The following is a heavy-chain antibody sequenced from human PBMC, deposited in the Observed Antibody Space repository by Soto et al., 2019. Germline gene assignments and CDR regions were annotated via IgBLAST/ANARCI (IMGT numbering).Heavy chain of an antibody. CDR2: ISGSGGST. CDR3: AKYHCTNGVCYLAYCFDY. CDR1: GFTFSSYA. J-gene: IGHJ4*02. Sequence: EVQLLESGGGLVQPGGSLRLSCAASGFTFSSYAMSWVRQAPGKGLEWVSAISGSGGSTYYADSVKGRFTISRDNSKNTLYLQMNSLRAEDTAVYYCAKYHCTNGVCYLAYCFDYWGQGTLVTVSS. D-gene: IGHD2-8*01. V-gene: IGHV3-23*01.